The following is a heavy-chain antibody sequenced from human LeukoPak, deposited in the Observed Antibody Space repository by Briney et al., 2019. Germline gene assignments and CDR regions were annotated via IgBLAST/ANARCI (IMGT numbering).Heavy chain of an antibody. CDR1: GFTFSSYA. Sequence: PGGSLRLSRAASGFTFSSYAMSWVRQAPGKGRVWGLAISGSGGSTYYADSVKGRFTISRDNSKNTLYLQMNSLRAEDSAEYYCAKSLLTTATGTGRAFDIWGQGTMVTVSA. J-gene: IGHJ3*02. CDR2: ISGSGGST. CDR3: AKSLLTTATGTGRAFDI. V-gene: IGHV3-23*01. D-gene: IGHD1-1*01.